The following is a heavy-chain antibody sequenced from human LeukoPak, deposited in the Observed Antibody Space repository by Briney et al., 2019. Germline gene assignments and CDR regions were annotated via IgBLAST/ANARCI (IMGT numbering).Heavy chain of an antibody. D-gene: IGHD3-9*01. J-gene: IGHJ4*02. V-gene: IGHV4-34*01. CDR3: ARGSDILTGYSFDY. CDR1: GGSFSGYY. Sequence: ASETLSLTCAVYGGSFSGYYWSWIRQPPGKRLEWIGEINHSGSTNYNPSLKSRVTISVDTSKNQFSLKLSSVTAADTAVYYCARGSDILTGYSFDYWGQGTLVTVSS. CDR2: INHSGST.